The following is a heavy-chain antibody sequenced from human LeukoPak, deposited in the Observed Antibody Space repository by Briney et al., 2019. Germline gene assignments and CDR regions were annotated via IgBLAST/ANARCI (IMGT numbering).Heavy chain of an antibody. CDR1: GFTFSSYE. CDR3: AELGITMIGGV. J-gene: IGHJ6*04. CDR2: ISSSGSTI. V-gene: IGHV3-48*03. Sequence: GGSLRLSCAASGFTFSSYEMNWVRQAPGKGLEWVSYISSSGSTIYYADSVKGRFTISSDNAKNSLYLQMNSLRAEDTAVYYCAELGITMIGGVWGKGTTVTVSS. D-gene: IGHD3-10*02.